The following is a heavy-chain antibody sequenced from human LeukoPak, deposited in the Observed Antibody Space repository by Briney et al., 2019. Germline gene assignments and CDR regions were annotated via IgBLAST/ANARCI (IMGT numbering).Heavy chain of an antibody. J-gene: IGHJ4*02. D-gene: IGHD6-25*01. V-gene: IGHV6-1*01. CDR1: GDTVSTSSAV. Sequence: SQTLSLTCVISGDTVSTSSAVWNWIRQSPSRGLEWLGRTYYRSRWYSEYAVSVKGRIDISPDTSKNQISLQLNSVTPDDTAVYYCAREFQRVLFWGQGTLVTVSS. CDR2: TYYRSRWYS. CDR3: AREFQRVLF.